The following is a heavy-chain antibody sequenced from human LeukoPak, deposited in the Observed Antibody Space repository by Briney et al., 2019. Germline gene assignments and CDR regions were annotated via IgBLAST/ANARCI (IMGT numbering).Heavy chain of an antibody. CDR2: IYYTGSTNY. J-gene: IGHJ4*02. CDR3: ARHGPRRDGYNYDY. CDR1: GASIRSYY. D-gene: IGHD5-24*01. V-gene: IGHV4-59*08. Sequence: SQTLSLTCTVSGASIRSYYWSWIRQPPGNGLECIGYIYYTGSTNYNYNPSLKSRVTISVDTSKNQFSLKLSSVTAADTAVYYCARHGPRRDGYNYDYWGPGTLVTVSS.